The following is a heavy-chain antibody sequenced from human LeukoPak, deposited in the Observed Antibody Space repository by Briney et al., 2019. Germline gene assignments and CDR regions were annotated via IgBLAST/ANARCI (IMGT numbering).Heavy chain of an antibody. J-gene: IGHJ4*02. CDR2: IYHSGST. CDR3: AQRSLMVRGVIIYEDY. Sequence: SETLSLTCAVSGDSISIINWWSWVRQTPGKGLEWIGEIYHSGSTNYNPSLESRVNISVDKSKNQFSLKLSSVTAADTAVYYCAQRSLMVRGVIIYEDYWGQGTLVTVSS. D-gene: IGHD3-10*01. V-gene: IGHV4-4*02. CDR1: GDSISIINW.